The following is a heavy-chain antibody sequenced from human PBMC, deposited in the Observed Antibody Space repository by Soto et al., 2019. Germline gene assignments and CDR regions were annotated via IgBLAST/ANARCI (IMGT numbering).Heavy chain of an antibody. Sequence: PGGSLRLSCTASGCTFSDYAMSWVRQPPGKGLEWVSVISAGDSTYYADSVKGRFTVSRANSKNTLYLQMNSLRAEDTAVYYCANVPIWCSSTSCYTEGFDYWGQGTLVTVSS. V-gene: IGHV3-23*01. CDR2: ISAGDST. J-gene: IGHJ4*02. CDR3: ANVPIWCSSTSCYTEGFDY. CDR1: GCTFSDYA. D-gene: IGHD2-2*02.